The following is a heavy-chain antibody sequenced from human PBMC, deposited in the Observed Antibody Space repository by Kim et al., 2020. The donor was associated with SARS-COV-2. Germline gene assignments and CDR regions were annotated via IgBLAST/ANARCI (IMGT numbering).Heavy chain of an antibody. D-gene: IGHD3-22*01. CDR1: GFTFTTSW. Sequence: GESLKISCRGSGFTFTTSWVAWVRQVPGKGLEWMGIIYPADSDTRYSPSFQGHVTISADKSISTAYLQWSSLKASDTAIYFCARQGGSGYFWGQGTLVTV. J-gene: IGHJ4*02. CDR2: IYPADSDT. CDR3: ARQGGSGYF. V-gene: IGHV5-51*01.